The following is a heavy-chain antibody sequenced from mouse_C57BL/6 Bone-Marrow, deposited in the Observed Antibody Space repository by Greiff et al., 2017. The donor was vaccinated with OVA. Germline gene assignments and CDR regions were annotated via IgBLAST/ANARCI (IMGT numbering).Heavy chain of an antibody. D-gene: IGHD1-1*01. CDR2: IRNGGGGT. CDR3: ARRRDYYGSSLGYFDV. CDR1: GFTFSDYY. J-gene: IGHJ1*03. Sequence: EVKLMESGGGLVQPGGSLKLSCAASGFTFSDYYMYWVRQTPVQGLEWIACIRNGGGGTYYPDTVKGRFPISRDKAKDTLYVQMSRLKSKDTAMYYCARRRDYYGSSLGYFDVWGTGTTVTVSS. V-gene: IGHV5-12*01.